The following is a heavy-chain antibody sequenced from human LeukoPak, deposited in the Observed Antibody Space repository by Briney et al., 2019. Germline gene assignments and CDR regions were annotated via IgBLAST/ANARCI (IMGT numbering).Heavy chain of an antibody. CDR2: ISGSGGST. J-gene: IGHJ4*02. CDR1: GFTFSSYV. Sequence: GGSLRLSCAASGFTFSSYVMSWVRQAPGKGLKWVSAISGSGGSTYYADSVKGRFTISRDNSKNTLYLQMNSLRAEDTAVYYCARGPRFAIRMIVVVTKGHFDYWGQGTLVTVSS. V-gene: IGHV3-23*01. D-gene: IGHD3-22*01. CDR3: ARGPRFAIRMIVVVTKGHFDY.